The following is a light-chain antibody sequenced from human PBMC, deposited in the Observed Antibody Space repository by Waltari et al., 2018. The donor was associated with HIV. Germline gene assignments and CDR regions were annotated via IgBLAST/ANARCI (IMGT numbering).Light chain of an antibody. CDR2: LGS. J-gene: IGKJ2*01. V-gene: IGKV2-28*01. CDR3: MQALQTPYT. CDR1: QSLLHSNGYNY. Sequence: DIVMTQSLLSLPVTPGEPAYISCRPSQSLLHSNGYNYLDWYLKKPGQSPQLLIYLGSNRASGVPDRFSCSGSGTDFTLKISRVEAEDVGVYYCMQALQTPYTFGQGTKLEIK.